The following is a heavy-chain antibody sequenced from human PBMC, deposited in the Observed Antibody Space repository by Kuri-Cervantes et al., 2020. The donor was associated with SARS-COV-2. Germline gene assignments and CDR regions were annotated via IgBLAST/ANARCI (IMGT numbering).Heavy chain of an antibody. CDR3: ARHLRVVVYASYWFDP. Sequence: ESLKISCAVYGGSFSKLIRQPPGKGLGWIGEINHSGTTNYNPSLKSRLTISVDTSKNQFSLKLSSVTAADTAVYYCARHLRVVVYASYWFDPWGQGTRVTVSS. D-gene: IGHD2-8*02. J-gene: IGHJ5*02. CDR2: INHSGTT. CDR1: GGSFSK. V-gene: IGHV4-34*01.